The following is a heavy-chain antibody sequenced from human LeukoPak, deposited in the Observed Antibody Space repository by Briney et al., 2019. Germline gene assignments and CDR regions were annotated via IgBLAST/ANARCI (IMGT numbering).Heavy chain of an antibody. CDR2: IHSSGFA. V-gene: IGHV4-61*02. CDR3: VSSRVATPPYNYGMDV. Sequence: SETLSLTCNVSGDSISSGNYYWTWIRQPAGKGLEWIGRIHSSGFANYNRSLKSRVTISRDTSKNQLSLKVSSVTAADTAVYFCVSSRVATPPYNYGMDVWGQGTTVVVSS. J-gene: IGHJ6*01. CDR1: GDSISSGNYY. D-gene: IGHD3-3*01.